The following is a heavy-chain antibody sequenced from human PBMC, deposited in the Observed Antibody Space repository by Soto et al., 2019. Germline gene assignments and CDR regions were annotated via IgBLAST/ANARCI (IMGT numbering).Heavy chain of an antibody. D-gene: IGHD2-15*01. CDR1: GGSISSGDYY. CDR2: IYYSGST. Sequence: QVQLQESGPGLVKPSQTLSLTCTVSGGSISSGDYYWSWIRQPPGKGLEWIGYIYYSGSTYYNPSLKSRVPISVDTSKNQFSLKLSSVTAADTAVYYCARRCSGGSCYGVYFDYWGQGTLVTVSS. CDR3: ARRCSGGSCYGVYFDY. V-gene: IGHV4-30-4*01. J-gene: IGHJ4*02.